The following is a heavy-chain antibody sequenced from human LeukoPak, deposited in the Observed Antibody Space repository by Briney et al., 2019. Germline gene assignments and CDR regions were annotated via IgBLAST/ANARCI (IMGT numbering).Heavy chain of an antibody. Sequence: PSETLSLTCTVSGGSISSYYWSWIRQPPGKGLEWIGYIYYSGSTNYNPSLKSRVTISVDTSKNQFSLKLSSVTAADTAVYYCARGHWAGNAYYFDYWGQGTLVTVSS. CDR2: IYYSGST. CDR1: GGSISSYY. J-gene: IGHJ4*02. D-gene: IGHD6-19*01. V-gene: IGHV4-59*01. CDR3: ARGHWAGNAYYFDY.